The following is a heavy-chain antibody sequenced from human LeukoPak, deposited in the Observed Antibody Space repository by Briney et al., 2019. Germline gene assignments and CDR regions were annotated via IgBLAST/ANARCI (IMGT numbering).Heavy chain of an antibody. CDR3: ARESVYSGRYYAFDI. CDR1: GGSISTYY. J-gene: IGHJ3*02. Sequence: SETLSLTCTVAGGSISTYYWSWLRQPPGKGLEWIGYIYYSGSTNYNPSLKSRVTISVDMSKNQFSLKLSSVTAADTAVYYCARESVYSGRYYAFDIWGQGTMVTVSS. CDR2: IYYSGST. V-gene: IGHV4-59*01. D-gene: IGHD1-26*01.